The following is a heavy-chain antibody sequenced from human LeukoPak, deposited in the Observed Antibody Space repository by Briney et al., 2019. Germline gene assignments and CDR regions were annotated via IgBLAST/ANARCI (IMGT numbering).Heavy chain of an antibody. CDR1: GGSISSYY. Sequence: SETLSLTCTVSGGSISSYYWSWIRQPPGKGLEWIGYIYYSGSTNYNPSLKGRVTISVDTSKNQFSLKLSSVTAADTAVYYCARGDCSGGSYYSGAFDIWGQGTMVTVSS. D-gene: IGHD2-15*01. CDR3: ARGDCSGGSYYSGAFDI. CDR2: IYYSGST. V-gene: IGHV4-59*01. J-gene: IGHJ3*02.